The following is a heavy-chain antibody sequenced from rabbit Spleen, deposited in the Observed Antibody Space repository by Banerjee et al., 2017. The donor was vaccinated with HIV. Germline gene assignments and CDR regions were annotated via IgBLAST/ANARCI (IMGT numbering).Heavy chain of an antibody. CDR2: IYADRSGST. CDR3: ARDTGSSFSSYGMDL. V-gene: IGHV1S40*01. J-gene: IGHJ6*01. D-gene: IGHD8-1*01. Sequence: QSLEESGGDLVKPEGSLTLTCTASGFSFSSNYYMCWVRQAPGKGLECIACIYADRSGSTYYANWAKGRFTISKTSSTVDLKMTSLTAADMATYFCARDTGSSFSSYGMDLWGQGTLVTVS. CDR1: GFSFSSNYY.